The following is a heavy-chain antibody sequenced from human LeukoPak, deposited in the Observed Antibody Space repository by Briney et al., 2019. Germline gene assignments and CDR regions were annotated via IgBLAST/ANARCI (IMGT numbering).Heavy chain of an antibody. CDR2: INPSGGST. J-gene: IGHJ6*03. D-gene: IGHD2-2*01. Sequence: ASVKVSCKASGYTFTSYYMHWVRQAPGQGLEWMGIINPSGGSTSYAQRFQGRVTMTRDTSTSTAYMELRSLRSDDTAVYYCARDWGIVVVPAAIPDYYYYMDVWGKGTTVTVSS. CDR1: GYTFTSYY. CDR3: ARDWGIVVVPAAIPDYYYYMDV. V-gene: IGHV1-46*01.